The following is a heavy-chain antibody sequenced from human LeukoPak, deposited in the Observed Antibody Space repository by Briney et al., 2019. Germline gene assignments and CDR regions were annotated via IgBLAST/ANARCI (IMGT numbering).Heavy chain of an antibody. Sequence: ASGKVSCKASGYAFKIYGITSVRRAPGQGREWMGWISAYNGNTNYAQKPQGRVTMTSDTSASTAYMELRSLRSDETGVYYCARDAIAGNPPEVDYCYYGMDVWGQGTTVTVSS. CDR2: ISAYNGNT. D-gene: IGHD6-13*01. CDR3: ARDAIAGNPPEVDYCYYGMDV. J-gene: IGHJ6*02. CDR1: GYAFKIYG. V-gene: IGHV1-18*01.